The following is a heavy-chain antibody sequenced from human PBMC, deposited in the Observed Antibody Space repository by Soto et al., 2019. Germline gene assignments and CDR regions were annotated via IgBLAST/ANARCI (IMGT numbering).Heavy chain of an antibody. CDR1: GFTVSSNY. V-gene: IGHV3-66*01. Sequence: PGGSLRLSCAASGFTVSSNYMSWVRQAPGKGLEWVSVIYSGGSTYYADSVKGRSTISRDNSKNSLYLQMNSLRAEDTAVYYCVRVGRCSGGSCYSGAFDIWGQGTMVTVSS. CDR2: IYSGGST. J-gene: IGHJ3*02. CDR3: VRVGRCSGGSCYSGAFDI. D-gene: IGHD2-15*01.